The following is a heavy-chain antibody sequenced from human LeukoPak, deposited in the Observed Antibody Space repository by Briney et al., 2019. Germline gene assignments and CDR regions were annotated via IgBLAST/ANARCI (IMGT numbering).Heavy chain of an antibody. CDR3: ARDQEYSGSYYRYFDY. CDR2: IYSRGST. D-gene: IGHD1-26*01. V-gene: IGHV4-59*01. J-gene: IGHJ4*02. Sequence: KPSETLSLTCTVSGGSISSYYWSWIRKPPGQGLEWIGYIYSRGSTRGNTNYNPSLKSRVTISVDTSKNQFSLKLSSVTAADTAVYHCARDQEYSGSYYRYFDYWGQGTLVTVSS. CDR1: GGSISSYY.